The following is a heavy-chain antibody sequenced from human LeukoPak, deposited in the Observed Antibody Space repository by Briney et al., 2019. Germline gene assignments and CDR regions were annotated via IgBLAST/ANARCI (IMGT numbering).Heavy chain of an antibody. CDR1: GGSISSYY. CDR2: IYYSGST. V-gene: IGHV4-59*12. J-gene: IGHJ4*02. CDR3: ARDVSGG. Sequence: SETLSLTCTVSGGSISSYYWSWIRQPPGKGLEWIGYIYYSGSTNYNPSLKSRVTISVDTSKNQFSLKLSSVTAADTAVYYCARDVSGGWGQGTLVTVSS. D-gene: IGHD5/OR15-5a*01.